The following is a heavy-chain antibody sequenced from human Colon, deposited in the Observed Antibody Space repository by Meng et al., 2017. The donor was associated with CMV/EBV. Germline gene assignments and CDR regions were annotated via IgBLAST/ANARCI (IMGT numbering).Heavy chain of an antibody. J-gene: IGHJ5*02. D-gene: IGHD2-15*01. CDR3: ARDSPLPADFDL. CDR1: GGSVNSGSYY. CDR2: IFYSGTT. Sequence: GSLRLSCTVSGGSVNSGSYYWSWIRQPPGKGLEWIGYIFYSGTTKYNPSLKTRVNISLDRSKTQFSLNLNSVTAADTAVYYCARDSPLPADFDLWGQGRLVTVSS. V-gene: IGHV4-61*01.